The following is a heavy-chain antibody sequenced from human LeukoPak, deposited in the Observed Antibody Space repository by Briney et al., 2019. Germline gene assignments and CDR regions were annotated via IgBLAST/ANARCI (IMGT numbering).Heavy chain of an antibody. CDR3: ARDPPIGGADVFDI. CDR2: INPNSGGT. CDR1: GYTFTGYY. J-gene: IGHJ3*02. V-gene: IGHV1-2*02. D-gene: IGHD3-10*01. Sequence: ASLKVSCKAAGYTFTGYYMHWVRQAPGQGLEWMGWINPNSGGTNYAQKFQGRVTMTRDTSISTAYMELSRLTSDDTAVYYCARDPPIGGADVFDIWGQVTMVTVSS.